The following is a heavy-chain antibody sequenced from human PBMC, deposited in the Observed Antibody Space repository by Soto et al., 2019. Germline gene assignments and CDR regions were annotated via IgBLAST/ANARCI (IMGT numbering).Heavy chain of an antibody. CDR1: GFIFSNFA. Sequence: QLLESGGDLVQPGGSLRLSCAASGFIFSNFAMYWVRRAPGKGLEWVSSIRQSGDRSSYADSAKGRFTISRDNSKNTLYLHMNGLRLDDTDVYYCVTAVRTRLDNWGPGTLVTVSS. CDR3: VTAVRTRLDN. J-gene: IGHJ4*02. D-gene: IGHD3-10*01. V-gene: IGHV3-23*01. CDR2: IRQSGDRS.